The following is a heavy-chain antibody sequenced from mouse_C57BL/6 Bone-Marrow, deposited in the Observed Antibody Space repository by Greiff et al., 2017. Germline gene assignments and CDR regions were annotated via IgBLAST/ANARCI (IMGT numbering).Heavy chain of an antibody. CDR1: GFNIKDDY. D-gene: IGHD1-1*01. V-gene: IGHV14-4*01. CDR2: IDPENGDT. J-gene: IGHJ2*01. CDR3: TTTTVVATDY. Sequence: VQLQQSGAELVRPGASVKLSCTASGFNIKDDYMHWVKQRPEQGLEWIGWIDPENGDTEYASKFQGKATITADTSSNTAYLQLSSLTSEDTAGYYCTTTTVVATDYWGQGTTLTVSS.